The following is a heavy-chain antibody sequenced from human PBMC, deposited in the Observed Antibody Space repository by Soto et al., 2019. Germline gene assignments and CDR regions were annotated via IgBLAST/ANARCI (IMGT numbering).Heavy chain of an antibody. D-gene: IGHD3-3*01. V-gene: IGHV3-33*01. CDR2: IWYDGSKK. J-gene: IGHJ6*02. CDR3: ARDASYYSLWSGYYPSRNGMDV. CDR1: GFTFSSFG. Sequence: QVQVVESGGGVVQPGRSLRLSCAASGFTFSSFGMHWVRQAPGKGLEWVSLIWYDGSKKSYGDSVKGRFTISRDNSRNTVYLKKNSLRADDTAGYYCARDASYYSLWSGYYPSRNGMDVWGQGTTVTVSS.